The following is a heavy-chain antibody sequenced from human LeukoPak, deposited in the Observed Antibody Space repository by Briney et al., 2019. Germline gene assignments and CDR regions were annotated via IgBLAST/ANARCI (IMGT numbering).Heavy chain of an antibody. CDR1: GYTFTGYY. D-gene: IGHD4-17*01. V-gene: IGHV1-2*02. J-gene: IGHJ4*02. Sequence: ASVKVSCKASGYTFTGYYMHWVRQAPGQGLEWMGWINPNSGGTNYAQKFQGRVTMTRDTSISTAYVELSRLRSDDTAVYYCARDWADYGEFFDYWGQGTLVTVSS. CDR3: ARDWADYGEFFDY. CDR2: INPNSGGT.